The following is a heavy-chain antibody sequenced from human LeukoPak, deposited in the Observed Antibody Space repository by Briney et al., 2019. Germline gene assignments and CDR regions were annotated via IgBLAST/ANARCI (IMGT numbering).Heavy chain of an antibody. V-gene: IGHV4-39*07. CDR3: AVSAAALFDP. J-gene: IGHJ5*02. Sequence: PSETLSLTCTVSGGSISRSSHYWGWIRQPPGKGLEWIGEINRSGSTNYNSSLSLKSRVTISVDTSKNQFSLKLSSVTAADTAVYYCAVSAAALFDPWGQGTLVTVSS. CDR1: GGSISRSSHY. D-gene: IGHD6-6*01. CDR2: INRSGST.